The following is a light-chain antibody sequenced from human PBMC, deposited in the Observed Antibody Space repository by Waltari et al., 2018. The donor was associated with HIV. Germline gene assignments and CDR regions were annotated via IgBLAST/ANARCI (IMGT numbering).Light chain of an antibody. CDR2: EVS. CDR1: SSDVGSYNH. CDR3: SSYTSSSTVV. J-gene: IGLJ2*01. Sequence: QSALTQPPSVSGSPGQSVTISCTGTSSDVGSYNHVSWYQQPPGTAPKLMIYEVSNRPSGVPDRFSGSKSGNTASRTISGLQAEDEADYYCSSYTSSSTVVFGGGTKLTVL. V-gene: IGLV2-18*02.